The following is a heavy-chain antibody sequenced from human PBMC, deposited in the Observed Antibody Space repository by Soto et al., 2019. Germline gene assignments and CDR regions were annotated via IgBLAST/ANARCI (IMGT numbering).Heavy chain of an antibody. V-gene: IGHV1-69*13. J-gene: IGHJ4*02. CDR3: ARDLGDSSSWYSLDY. D-gene: IGHD6-13*01. CDR2: IIPIFGTA. CDR1: GGTFSSYA. Sequence: SVKVSCKASGGTFSSYAISWVRQAPGQGLEWMGGIIPIFGTANYAQKFQGRVTITADESTSTAYMELSSLRSEDTAVYYCARDLGDSSSWYSLDYWGQGTPVTVSS.